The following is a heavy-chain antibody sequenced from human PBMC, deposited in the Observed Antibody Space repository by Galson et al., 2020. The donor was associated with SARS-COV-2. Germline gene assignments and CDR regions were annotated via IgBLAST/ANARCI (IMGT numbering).Heavy chain of an antibody. Sequence: GGSLRLSCAASGFTFSSYGMHWVRQAPGKGLEWVAVISYDGSNKYYADSVKGRFTISRDNSKNTLYLQMNSLRAEDTAVYYCAKDHLLLWFGEPPGHGMDVWGQGTTVTVSS. CDR1: GFTFSSYG. CDR2: ISYDGSNK. D-gene: IGHD3-10*01. CDR3: AKDHLLLWFGEPPGHGMDV. J-gene: IGHJ6*02. V-gene: IGHV3-30*18.